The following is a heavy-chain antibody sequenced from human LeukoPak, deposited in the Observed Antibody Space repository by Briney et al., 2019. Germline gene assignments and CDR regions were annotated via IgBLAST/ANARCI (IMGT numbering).Heavy chain of an antibody. CDR2: VFYSGST. CDR1: GGSITRSNYY. D-gene: IGHD6-13*01. CDR3: ARGGLAYSSSWYVSKYNWFDP. Sequence: SETLSLTCTVSGGSITRSNYYWAWIRQPPGKGLEWVGNVFYSGSTYYNPSLNSRGTISVDTSKNQFSLNLTSVTAADTAVYYCARGGLAYSSSWYVSKYNWFDPWGQGTLVTVSS. V-gene: IGHV4-39*07. J-gene: IGHJ5*02.